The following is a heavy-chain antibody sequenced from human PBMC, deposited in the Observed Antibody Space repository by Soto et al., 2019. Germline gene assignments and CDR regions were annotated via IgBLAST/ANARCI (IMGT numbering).Heavy chain of an antibody. CDR3: AREGCRSSRCYFIDGMDV. V-gene: IGHV3-30*02. J-gene: IGHJ6*02. CDR1: GFTFSNYG. CDR2: IRYDGSNK. Sequence: GGSLRLSCAASGFTFSNYGMHWVRQAPGKGLEWVALIRYDGSNKYYEDSVKGRFTISRDNSKNTLYLEMNNLRAEDTAVYYCAREGCRSSRCYFIDGMDVWGQGTTVTVSS. D-gene: IGHD2-2*01.